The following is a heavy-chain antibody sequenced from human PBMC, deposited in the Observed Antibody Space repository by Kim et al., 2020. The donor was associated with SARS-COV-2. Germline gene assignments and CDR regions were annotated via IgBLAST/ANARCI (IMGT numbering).Heavy chain of an antibody. CDR2: SN. CDR3: ARELRGAYDY. D-gene: IGHD3-10*01. J-gene: IGHJ4*02. V-gene: IGHV6-1*01. Sequence: SNDYAASVKSRITVNPDTSKNQFSLQLNSVTPEDTAVYYCARELRGAYDYWGQGTLVTVSS.